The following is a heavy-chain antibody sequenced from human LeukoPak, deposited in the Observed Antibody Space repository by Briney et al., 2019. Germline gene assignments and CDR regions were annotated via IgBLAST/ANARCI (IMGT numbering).Heavy chain of an antibody. CDR3: AKKVQLSFDY. Sequence: PGGSLRLSCAASGFMFSTYSMNWVRQAPGKGLEWVSAISGSGGSTYYADSVKGRFTISRDNSKNTLYLQMNSLRAEDTAVYYCAKKVQLSFDYWGQGTLVTVSS. CDR1: GFMFSTYS. CDR2: ISGSGGST. J-gene: IGHJ4*02. V-gene: IGHV3-23*01. D-gene: IGHD1-1*01.